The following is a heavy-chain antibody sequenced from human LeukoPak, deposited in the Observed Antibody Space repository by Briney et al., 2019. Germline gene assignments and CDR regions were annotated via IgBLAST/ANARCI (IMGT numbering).Heavy chain of an antibody. Sequence: PAQTLSLTCTVSGGSIISSSYYWGWIRQPPGKGLEWIGSIYYSGSTYYNPSLKSRVTISVDTSKNQFSLKLSSVTAADTAVYYCARHDTTMKGAFDIWGQGTMVTVSS. J-gene: IGHJ3*02. V-gene: IGHV4-39*01. CDR1: GGSIISSSYY. D-gene: IGHD3-22*01. CDR3: ARHDTTMKGAFDI. CDR2: IYYSGST.